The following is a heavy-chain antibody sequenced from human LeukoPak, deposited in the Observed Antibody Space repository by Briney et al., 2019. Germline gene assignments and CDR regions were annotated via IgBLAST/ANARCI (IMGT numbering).Heavy chain of an antibody. Sequence: GGSLRLSCAASGLTFSSYAMHWVRQAPGKGLEWVAVISYDGSNKYYADSVKGRFTISRDNSKNTLYLQMNSLRAEDTAVYYCARDQSRDYDFWSGPGEYYGMDVWGQGTTVTVSS. V-gene: IGHV3-30-3*01. CDR1: GLTFSSYA. CDR2: ISYDGSNK. CDR3: ARDQSRDYDFWSGPGEYYGMDV. J-gene: IGHJ6*02. D-gene: IGHD3-3*01.